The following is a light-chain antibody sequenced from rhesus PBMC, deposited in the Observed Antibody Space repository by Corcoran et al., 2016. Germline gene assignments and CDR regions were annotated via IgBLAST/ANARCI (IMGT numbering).Light chain of an antibody. CDR1: QSLRNY. J-gene: IGKJ2*01. CDR2: RAS. V-gene: IGKV1S9*01. CDR3: QQGYSYPSS. Sequence: IQMTQSPSSLSASVGDRVTITCQASQSLRNYLNWYQQKPGKIPKLLIYRASSLQSGITSRFSGSGSGTDFTLTISSLQPEDFATYYCQQGYSYPSSFGQGTKLEIK.